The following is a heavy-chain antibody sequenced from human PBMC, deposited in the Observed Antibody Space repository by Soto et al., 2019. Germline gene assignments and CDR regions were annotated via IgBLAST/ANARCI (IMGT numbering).Heavy chain of an antibody. D-gene: IGHD3-9*01. CDR2: IYYSGST. CDR1: GGSISSSSYY. V-gene: IGHV4-39*01. J-gene: IGHJ4*02. CDR3: ARGDILGTQFFDY. Sequence: SETLSLTCTVSGGSISSSSYYWGWIRQPPGKGLEWIGSIYYSGSTYYNPSLKSRVTISVDTSKNQFSLKLSSVTAADTAVYYCARGDILGTQFFDYWGQGTLVTVSS.